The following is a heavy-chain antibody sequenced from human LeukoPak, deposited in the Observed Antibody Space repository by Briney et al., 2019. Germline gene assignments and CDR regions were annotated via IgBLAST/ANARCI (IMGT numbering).Heavy chain of an antibody. Sequence: SETLSLTCAVYGGSFSGYYWSWIRQPPGKGLEWIGEINHSGSTNYNPSLKSRVTISVDTSKNQFSLKLSSVTAADTAVYYCAREGRTTVTTYYDYYYMDVWGKGTTVTVSS. J-gene: IGHJ6*03. D-gene: IGHD4-17*01. CDR2: INHSGST. CDR3: AREGRTTVTTYYDYYYMDV. V-gene: IGHV4-34*01. CDR1: GGSFSGYY.